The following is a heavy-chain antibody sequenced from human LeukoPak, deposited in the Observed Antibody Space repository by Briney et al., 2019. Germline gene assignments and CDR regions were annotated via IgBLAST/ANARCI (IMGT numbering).Heavy chain of an antibody. D-gene: IGHD2-21*02. J-gene: IGHJ4*02. Sequence: ASVKVSCKASGYSFTTYDINWVRQATGQGLEWMGWMDPNSGNTGYAQRFQGRVTMTRDTSISTAYMELNSLTSEDTAVYYCARGVLGGDSRYYFDYWGQGTLVTVSS. V-gene: IGHV1-8*01. CDR2: MDPNSGNT. CDR1: GYSFTTYD. CDR3: ARGVLGGDSRYYFDY.